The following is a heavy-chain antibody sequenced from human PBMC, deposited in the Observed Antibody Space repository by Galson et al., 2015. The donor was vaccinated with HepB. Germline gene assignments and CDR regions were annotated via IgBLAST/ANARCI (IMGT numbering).Heavy chain of an antibody. CDR2: IIPIFGTA. V-gene: IGHV1-69*13. CDR3: ARESRVGSSSWCFDY. J-gene: IGHJ4*02. CDR1: GGTFSSYA. Sequence: SVKVSCKASGGTFSSYAISWVRQAPGQGLEWMGGIIPIFGTANYAQKFQGRVTITADESTSTAYMELSSLRSEDTAVYYCARESRVGSSSWCFDYWGQGTLVTVSS. D-gene: IGHD6-13*01.